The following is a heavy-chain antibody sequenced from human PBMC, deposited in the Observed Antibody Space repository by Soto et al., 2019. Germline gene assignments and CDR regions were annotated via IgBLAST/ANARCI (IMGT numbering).Heavy chain of an antibody. J-gene: IGHJ6*02. V-gene: IGHV3-30*04. Sequence: QVQLVESGGGVVQPGRSLRVSCAASGFTFRNYAIHWVRQAPGKGLEWVAVISFDGRNKYYADSVKGRFTISRDNSKNTLYLQMNSLRGEDTAVYYCARGGYMAARTEGDYYYGVDVWGQGTSVTVSS. D-gene: IGHD6-6*01. CDR1: GFTFRNYA. CDR2: ISFDGRNK. CDR3: ARGGYMAARTEGDYYYGVDV.